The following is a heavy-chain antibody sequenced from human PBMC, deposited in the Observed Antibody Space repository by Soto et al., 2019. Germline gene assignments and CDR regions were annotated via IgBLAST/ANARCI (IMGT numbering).Heavy chain of an antibody. V-gene: IGHV3-33*01. CDR2: IWYDGSNK. CDR1: GFTFSSYG. D-gene: IGHD3-3*01. J-gene: IGHJ5*02. CDR3: ARVGDFWSGCYGWFDP. Sequence: QVQLVGSGGGVVQPGRSLRLSCAASGFTFSSYGMRWVRQAPGKGLEWVAVIWYDGSNKYYADSVKGRFTISRDNSKNTLYLQMNSLRAEDTAVYYCARVGDFWSGCYGWFDPWGQGTLVTVSS.